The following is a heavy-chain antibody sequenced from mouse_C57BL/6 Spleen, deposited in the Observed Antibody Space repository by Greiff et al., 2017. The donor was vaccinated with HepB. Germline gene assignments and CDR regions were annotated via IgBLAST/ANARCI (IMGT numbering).Heavy chain of an antibody. CDR1: GFTFSDYY. CDR2: ISNGGGST. J-gene: IGHJ3*01. Sequence: EVKLMESGGGLVQPGGSLKLSCAASGFTFSDYYMYWVRQTPEKRLEWVAYISNGGGSTYYPDTVKGRFTISRDNAKNTLYLQMSRLKSEDTAMYYCAPLGFAYWGQGTLVTVSA. V-gene: IGHV5-12*01. CDR3: APLGFAY. D-gene: IGHD6-1*01.